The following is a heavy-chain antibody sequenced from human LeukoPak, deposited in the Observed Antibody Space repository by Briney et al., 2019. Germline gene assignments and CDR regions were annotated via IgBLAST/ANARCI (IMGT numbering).Heavy chain of an antibody. CDR3: ASPDRRRTSLYIFDI. Sequence: GESLKISCQDSGHRFSTKWIGWVRQMPGKGLEWMGIIYPGNSDTRYSPSFQGQVTISADTANTTAYLQWSSLKASDTAMYYCASPDRRRTSLYIFDIWGQGTRVTVSS. J-gene: IGHJ3*02. CDR1: GHRFSTKW. CDR2: IYPGNSDT. V-gene: IGHV5-51*01. D-gene: IGHD2-2*02.